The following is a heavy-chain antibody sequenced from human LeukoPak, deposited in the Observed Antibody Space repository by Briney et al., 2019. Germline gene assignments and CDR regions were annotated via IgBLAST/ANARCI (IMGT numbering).Heavy chain of an antibody. CDR2: IYYSGST. D-gene: IGHD5-12*01. CDR3: AKKVATTGGNFDY. CDR1: GGSISSSSYY. V-gene: IGHV4-61*01. J-gene: IGHJ4*02. Sequence: PSETLSLTCTVSGGSISSSSYYWSWIRQPPGKGLEWIGYIYYSGSTNYHPSLKSRGTITVDTSKTQFSLKLSSVTAADTAVYYCAKKVATTGGNFDYWGQGTLVTVSS.